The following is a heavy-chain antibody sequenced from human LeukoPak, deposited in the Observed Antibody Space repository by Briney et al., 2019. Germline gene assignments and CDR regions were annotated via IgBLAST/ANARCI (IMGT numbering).Heavy chain of an antibody. V-gene: IGHV3-23*01. D-gene: IGHD6-19*01. CDR3: AKAGDGIAVAGSYFDY. CDR2: ISGSGGST. Sequence: PGGSLRLSCAASGFTFSSYAMSWVRQAPGKGLEWVSAISGSGGSTYYADSVKGRFTISRDNSKNTPYLQMNSLRAEDTAVYYCAKAGDGIAVAGSYFDYWGQGTLVTVSS. J-gene: IGHJ4*02. CDR1: GFTFSSYA.